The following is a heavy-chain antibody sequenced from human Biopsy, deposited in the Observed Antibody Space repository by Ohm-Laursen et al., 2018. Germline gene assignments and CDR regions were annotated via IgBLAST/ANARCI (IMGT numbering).Heavy chain of an antibody. V-gene: IGHV1-69*01. J-gene: IGHJ4*02. CDR2: IIPMFGTA. CDR3: ARGPHSGSHSCFDY. CDR1: GGTFINYA. Sequence: SSVKVSCNASGGTFINYANSWVRQAPGQGLEWMGGIIPMFGTANYAQMFQGRVTISADESTSTSYMELSSLTTEDTAIYYCARGPHSGSHSCFDYWGRGTLVTVSS. D-gene: IGHD1-26*01.